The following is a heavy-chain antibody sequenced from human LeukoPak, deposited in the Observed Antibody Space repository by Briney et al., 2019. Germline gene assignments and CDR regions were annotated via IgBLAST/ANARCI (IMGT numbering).Heavy chain of an antibody. D-gene: IGHD2-15*01. CDR1: GGSISSYY. J-gene: IGHJ4*02. CDR3: ARHEATPTPFDY. Sequence: SETLSLTCTVSGGSISSYYWSWIRQPSGKGLEWIGYIYYSGSTNYNPSLKSRVTISVDTSKNQFSLKLSSVTAADTAVYYCARHEATPTPFDYWGQGTLVTVSS. CDR2: IYYSGST. V-gene: IGHV4-59*08.